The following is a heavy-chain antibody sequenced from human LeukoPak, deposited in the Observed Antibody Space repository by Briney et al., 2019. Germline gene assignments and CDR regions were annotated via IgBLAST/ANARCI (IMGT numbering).Heavy chain of an antibody. CDR1: GYTFTGYC. D-gene: IGHD3-16*01. CDR2: INPNSGGT. V-gene: IGHV1-2*02. J-gene: IGHJ4*02. CDR3: ARDGLAGGDGYKSY. Sequence: ASVKVSCKASGYTFTGYCMHWVRQAPGQGLEWMGWINPNSGGTNYAQKFQGRVTMTRDTSISTAYMELSRLRSDDTAVYYCARDGLAGGDGYKSYWGQGTLVTVSS.